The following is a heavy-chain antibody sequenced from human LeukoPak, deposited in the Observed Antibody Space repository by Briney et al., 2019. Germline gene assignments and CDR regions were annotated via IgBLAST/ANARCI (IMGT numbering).Heavy chain of an antibody. CDR3: ARDRGSSNWDFYFDY. CDR1: GGSFTTYY. Sequence: PSETLSLTCTVSGGSFTTYYWPWIRQPAGKGLEWIGRIYTGGITNYNPSLKSRVTMSADTSKNQFSLRLNSVTAADTAVYYCARDRGSSNWDFYFDYWGQGMLVTVSS. CDR2: IYTGGIT. V-gene: IGHV4-4*07. J-gene: IGHJ4*02. D-gene: IGHD6-13*01.